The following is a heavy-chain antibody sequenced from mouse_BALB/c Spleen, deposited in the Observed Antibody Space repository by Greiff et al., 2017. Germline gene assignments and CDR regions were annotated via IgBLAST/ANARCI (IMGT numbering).Heavy chain of an antibody. V-gene: IGHV1-4*02. CDR1: GYTFTSYT. D-gene: IGHD2-14*01. Sequence: QVQLQQSAAELARPGASVKMSCKASGYTFTSYTMHWVKQRPGQGLEWIGYINPSSGYTEYNQKFKDKTTLTADKSSSTAYMQLSSLTSEDSAVYYCAEVRRAMDYWGQGTSVTVSS. CDR2: INPSSGYT. J-gene: IGHJ4*01. CDR3: AEVRRAMDY.